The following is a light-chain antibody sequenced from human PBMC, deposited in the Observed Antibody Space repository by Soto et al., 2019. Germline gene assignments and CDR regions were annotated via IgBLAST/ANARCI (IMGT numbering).Light chain of an antibody. V-gene: IGKV3-20*01. Sequence: DIVLTQSPGTVSLSPGERATLSCRASQSVSSSSVAWYQQKRGPAPRRLIYGAFIRANGIPDRFSGSGSGTDFTLTISSPEPEDFALYYCQQYHTSPLTFGQGTKVDI. CDR1: QSVSSSS. CDR2: GAF. CDR3: QQYHTSPLT. J-gene: IGKJ1*01.